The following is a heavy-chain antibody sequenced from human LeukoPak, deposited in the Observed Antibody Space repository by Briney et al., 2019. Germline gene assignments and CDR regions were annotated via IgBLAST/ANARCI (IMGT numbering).Heavy chain of an antibody. J-gene: IGHJ6*02. CDR3: ARGRIPEWFGELLDGMDV. CDR1: GYTFTSYG. CDR2: ISAYNGNT. D-gene: IGHD3-10*01. V-gene: IGHV1-18*01. Sequence: GASVKVSCKASGYTFTSYGISWVRQAPGQGLEWMGWISAYNGNTNYAQKLQGRVTMTTDTSISTAYMELSRLRSDDTAVYYCARGRIPEWFGELLDGMDVWGQGTTVTVSS.